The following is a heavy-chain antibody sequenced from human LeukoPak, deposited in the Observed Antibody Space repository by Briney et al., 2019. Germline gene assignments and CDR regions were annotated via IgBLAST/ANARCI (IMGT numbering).Heavy chain of an antibody. D-gene: IGHD6-6*01. CDR2: IYYSGST. J-gene: IGHJ5*02. CDR1: GGSISSGSYY. Sequence: SETLFLTCTVSGGSISSGSYYWGWIRQPPGKGLEWIGSIYYSGSTYYNPSLKSRVTISVDTSKNQFSLKLSSVTAADTAVYYCARDGQYSSSSEVWFDPWGQGTLVTVSS. V-gene: IGHV4-39*02. CDR3: ARDGQYSSSSEVWFDP.